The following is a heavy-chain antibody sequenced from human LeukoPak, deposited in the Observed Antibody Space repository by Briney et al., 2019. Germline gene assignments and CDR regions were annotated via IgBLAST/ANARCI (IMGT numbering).Heavy chain of an antibody. J-gene: IGHJ4*02. CDR2: ISGSGGST. V-gene: IGHV3-23*01. CDR1: GFTFSNAW. CDR3: AKGSIAAPREFDY. D-gene: IGHD6-6*01. Sequence: GGSLRLSCAASGFTFSNAWMSWVRQAPGKGLEWVSAISGSGGSTYYADSVKGRFTISRDNSKNTLYLQMNSLRAEDTAVYYCAKGSIAAPREFDYWGQGTLVTVSS.